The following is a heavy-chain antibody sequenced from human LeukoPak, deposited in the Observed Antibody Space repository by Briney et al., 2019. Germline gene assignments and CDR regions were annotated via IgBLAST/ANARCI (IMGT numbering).Heavy chain of an antibody. D-gene: IGHD3-22*01. CDR2: ISSSGSTI. CDR3: ARALYYYDSSGPDAFDI. CDR1: GFTFSDYY. Sequence: GGSLRLSCAASGFTFSDYYMSWIRQAPGKGLEWVSYISSSGSTIYYADSVKGRFTISRDNAKNSLYLQMNSLRAEDTAVYYCARALYYYDSSGPDAFDIWGQGTMVTVSS. V-gene: IGHV3-11*04. J-gene: IGHJ3*02.